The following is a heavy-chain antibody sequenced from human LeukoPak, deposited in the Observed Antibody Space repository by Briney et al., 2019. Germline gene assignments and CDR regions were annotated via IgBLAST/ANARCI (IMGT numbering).Heavy chain of an antibody. V-gene: IGHV3-33*06. D-gene: IGHD4-17*01. CDR1: GFTFSSYG. Sequence: GGSLRLSCAASGFTFSSYGMHWVRQAPGKGLEWVAVIWYDGSNKYYADSVKGRFTISRDNSKNTLYLQMNGLRAEDTAVYYCAKDHDYGDYLLDYWGQGTLVTVSS. CDR2: IWYDGSNK. J-gene: IGHJ4*02. CDR3: AKDHDYGDYLLDY.